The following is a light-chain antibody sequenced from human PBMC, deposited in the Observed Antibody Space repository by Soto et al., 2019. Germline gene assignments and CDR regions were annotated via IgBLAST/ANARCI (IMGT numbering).Light chain of an antibody. CDR3: QKYDRAPFT. V-gene: IGKV2D-29*01. CDR1: QSLLHSDGKTY. Sequence: DIVMTQTPLSLSVTPGQPTSISCKSSQSLLHSDGKTYLYWYLQKPGQPPQLLIYEVSNRFSGVPDRFSGSGSGTDFTLTINNLQPEDVATYYCQKYDRAPFTFGPGTKVDIK. CDR2: EVS. J-gene: IGKJ3*01.